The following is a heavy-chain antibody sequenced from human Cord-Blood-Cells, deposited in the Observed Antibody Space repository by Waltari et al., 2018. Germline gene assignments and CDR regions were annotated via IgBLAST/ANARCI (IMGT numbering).Heavy chain of an antibody. CDR1: GGTFSSYA. CDR2: IIPILGKA. V-gene: IGHV1-69*09. Sequence: QVQLVQSGAEVKKPGSSVKVSCKASGGTFSSYAISWVRQAPGQGLEWMGRIIPILGKANYGQKFQGRVTITAEKSTSTADMELSSLRSEDTAVYYCARGYCSSTSCYKEGFDYWGQGTLVTVSS. CDR3: ARGYCSSTSCYKEGFDY. J-gene: IGHJ4*02. D-gene: IGHD2-2*02.